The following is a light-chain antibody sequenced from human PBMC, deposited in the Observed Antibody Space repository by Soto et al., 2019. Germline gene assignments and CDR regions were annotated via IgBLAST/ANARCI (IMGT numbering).Light chain of an antibody. CDR3: AAWDDSLNVVI. J-gene: IGLJ2*01. V-gene: IGLV1-44*01. CDR2: SDN. CDR1: SSNIGSNT. Sequence: QSVLTQPPSASGTPGQRVTISCSGSSSNIGSNTVNWYQELPGTAPKLLIYSDNQRPSGVPDRFSGSKSGTSASLAISGLQSEDEAEYHCAAWDDSLNVVIFAGGTKLTVL.